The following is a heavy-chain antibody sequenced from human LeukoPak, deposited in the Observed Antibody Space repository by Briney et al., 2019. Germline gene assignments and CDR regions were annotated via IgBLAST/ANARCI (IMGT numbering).Heavy chain of an antibody. CDR3: VSGSRYGHY. D-gene: IGHD3-9*01. J-gene: IGHJ4*02. CDR1: GFTFSSYW. CDR2: INSDGSST. V-gene: IGHV3-74*01. Sequence: QPGGSLRLSCAASGFTFSSYWMHWVRQAPGKGLVWVSRINSDGSSTSYADSVKGRFTISRDNAKNALYLQMNSLRAEDTAVYYCVSGSRYGHYWGQGTLVTVSS.